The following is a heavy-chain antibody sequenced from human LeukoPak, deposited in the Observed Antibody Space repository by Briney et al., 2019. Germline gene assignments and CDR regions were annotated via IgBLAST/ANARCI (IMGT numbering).Heavy chain of an antibody. Sequence: PSETLSLTCSVSGGSVSSSSYYWGWIRQPPGKGLEWIGSIYYSGSTYYNPSLKSRVTISVDTSKNQFSLKLSSVTAADTAVFYWARKYILYRRGWFFDYWARGTVVPVSS. J-gene: IGHJ4*02. CDR1: GGSVSSSSYY. V-gene: IGHV4-39*07. CDR3: ARKYILYRRGWFFDY. CDR2: IYYSGST. D-gene: IGHD6-19*01.